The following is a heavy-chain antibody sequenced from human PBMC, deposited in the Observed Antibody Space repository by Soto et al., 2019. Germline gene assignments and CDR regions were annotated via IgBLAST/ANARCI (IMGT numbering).Heavy chain of an antibody. Sequence: ASVKVSCKASGYTFTSYGISWVRQAPGQGLEWMGWNSAYNGNTNYAQKLQGRVTMTTDTSTSTAYMELRSLRSDDTAVYYCASVGYCSSTSCYDWFDPWGQGTLVTVSS. V-gene: IGHV1-18*01. J-gene: IGHJ5*02. D-gene: IGHD2-2*01. CDR2: NSAYNGNT. CDR3: ASVGYCSSTSCYDWFDP. CDR1: GYTFTSYG.